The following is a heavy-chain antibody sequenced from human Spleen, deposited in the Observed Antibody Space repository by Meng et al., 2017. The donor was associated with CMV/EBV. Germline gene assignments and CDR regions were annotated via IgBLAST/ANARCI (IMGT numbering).Heavy chain of an antibody. V-gene: IGHV4-39*07. CDR1: GGSINSSSYY. CDR3: AKRQWLVRGVDYYYGMDV. D-gene: IGHD6-19*01. Sequence: SETLSLTSTVSGGSINSSSYYWGWIRQPPGKGLEWIGSIYYSGSTYYNPSLKSRVTISVDTSKNQFSLRLSSVTAADTAVYYCAKRQWLVRGVDYYYGMDVWGQGTTVTVSS. CDR2: IYYSGST. J-gene: IGHJ6*02.